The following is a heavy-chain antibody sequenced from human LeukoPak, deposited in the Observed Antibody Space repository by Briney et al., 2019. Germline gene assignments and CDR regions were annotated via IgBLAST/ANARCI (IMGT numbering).Heavy chain of an antibody. CDR2: ISYDGSNK. CDR1: GFTFSSYA. J-gene: IGHJ6*03. V-gene: IGHV3-30*04. D-gene: IGHD6-19*01. Sequence: GGSLRLSCAASGFTFSSYAMHWVRQAPGKGLEWVAVISYDGSNKYYADSVKGRFTISRDNSKNTLYLQMNSLRAEDTAVYYCARDGSGWYYYYMDVWGKGTTVTISS. CDR3: ARDGSGWYYYYMDV.